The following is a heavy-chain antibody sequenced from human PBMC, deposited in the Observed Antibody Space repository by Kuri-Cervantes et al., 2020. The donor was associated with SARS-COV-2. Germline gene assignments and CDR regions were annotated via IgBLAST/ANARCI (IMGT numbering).Heavy chain of an antibody. CDR3: ASPGGSSTSLLGSLDAFDI. D-gene: IGHD2-2*01. CDR2: IYPGDTDT. CDR1: GYIFTSYW. J-gene: IGHJ3*02. V-gene: IGHV5-51*01. Sequence: GGSLSLACKASGYIFTSYWIGWVRQMPGKGLEWMGIIYPGDTDTRYSPSFQGQVTISADKSISTAYLQWSSLKASDTAMYYCASPGGSSTSLLGSLDAFDIWGQGTMVTVSS.